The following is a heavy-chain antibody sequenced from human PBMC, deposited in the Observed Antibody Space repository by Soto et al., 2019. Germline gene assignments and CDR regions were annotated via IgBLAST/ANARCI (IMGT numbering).Heavy chain of an antibody. Sequence: QVQLVQSGAEVKKPGSSVKVSCKASGGTFSSYAISWVRQAPGQGLEWMGGIIPIFGTANYAQKFQGRVTITADESTSTAYMELSSLRSEDTAVYYCVASASKYCSGGSCYPPTGLDYYGMDVWGQGTTVTVSS. CDR3: VASASKYCSGGSCYPPTGLDYYGMDV. V-gene: IGHV1-69*01. CDR1: GGTFSSYA. D-gene: IGHD2-15*01. CDR2: IIPIFGTA. J-gene: IGHJ6*02.